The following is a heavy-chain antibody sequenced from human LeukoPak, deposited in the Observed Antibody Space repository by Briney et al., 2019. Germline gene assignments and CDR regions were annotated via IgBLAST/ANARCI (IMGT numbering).Heavy chain of an antibody. D-gene: IGHD4-17*01. J-gene: IGHJ5*02. V-gene: IGHV4-31*03. Sequence: SETLCLTCTVSGGSISSGGYYWSWIRQHPGKGLEWIGYIYYSGSTYYNPSLKSRVTISVDTSKNQFSLKLSSVTAADTAVYYCARDINKNDYGETGWFDPWGQGTLVTVSS. CDR2: IYYSGST. CDR3: ARDINKNDYGETGWFDP. CDR1: GGSISSGGYY.